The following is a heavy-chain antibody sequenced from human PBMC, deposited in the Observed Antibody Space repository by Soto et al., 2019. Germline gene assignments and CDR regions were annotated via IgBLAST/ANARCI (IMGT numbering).Heavy chain of an antibody. CDR1: GGSFSGYY. J-gene: IGHJ4*02. CDR3: ARASDSSGS. V-gene: IGHV4-34*01. CDR2: INHRGST. Sequence: QVQLQQWGAGLLKPSETLSLTCAVYGGSFSGYYWSWIRQPPGKGLEWIGEINHRGSTNYNPSLKSQVTISVDTSKTQFSLKLSSVTAADTAVYYCARASDSSGSWGQRTLVTVSS. D-gene: IGHD3-22*01.